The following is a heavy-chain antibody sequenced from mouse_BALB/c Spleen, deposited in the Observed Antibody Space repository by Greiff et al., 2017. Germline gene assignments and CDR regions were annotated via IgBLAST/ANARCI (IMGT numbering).Heavy chain of an antibody. CDR2: ISDGGSYT. CDR1: GFTFSDYY. Sequence: EVKLQESGGGLVKPGGSLKLSCAASGFTFSDYYMYWVRQTPEKRLEWVATISDGGSYTYYPDSVKGRFTISRDNAKNNLYLQMSSLKSEDTAMYYCARDDYGSSYVEAYWGQGTLVTVSA. D-gene: IGHD1-1*01. CDR3: ARDDYGSSYVEAY. V-gene: IGHV5-4*02. J-gene: IGHJ3*01.